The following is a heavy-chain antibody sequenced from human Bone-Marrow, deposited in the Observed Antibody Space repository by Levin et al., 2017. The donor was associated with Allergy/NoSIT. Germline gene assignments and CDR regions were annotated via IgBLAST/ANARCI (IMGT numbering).Heavy chain of an antibody. V-gene: IGHV3-74*01. CDR3: ARSRDGYNFIGDY. J-gene: IGHJ4*02. CDR2: INADGGST. CDR1: GFTFHSSW. D-gene: IGHD5-24*01. Sequence: LSLTCAASGFTFHSSWIHWVRQAPGKGLVWVSRINADGGSTTYADSVKGRFTISRDNAKNTLYLKMNSLRADDTAVYYCARSRDGYNFIGDYWGQGALVTVSS.